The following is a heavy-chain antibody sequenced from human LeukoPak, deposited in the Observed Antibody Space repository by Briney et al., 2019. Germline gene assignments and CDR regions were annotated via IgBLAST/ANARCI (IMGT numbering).Heavy chain of an antibody. CDR2: IYYSGST. CDR1: GGSISSGGYY. Sequence: MPSETLSLTCTVSGGSISSGGYYWTWIRQHPGKGLEWIGYIYYSGSTYYNPSLKSRVTISVDTSKNQFSLRLSSVTAADTAVYYCALGYCGGGSCYAREYFQHWGQGTLVTVSS. CDR3: ALGYCGGGSCYAREYFQH. D-gene: IGHD2-15*01. J-gene: IGHJ1*01. V-gene: IGHV4-31*03.